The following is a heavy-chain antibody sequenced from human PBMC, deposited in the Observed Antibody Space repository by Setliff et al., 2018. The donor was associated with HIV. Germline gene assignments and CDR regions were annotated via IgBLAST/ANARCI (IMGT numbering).Heavy chain of an antibody. CDR2: ISGDGGRAT. CDR1: GFTVNSNY. D-gene: IGHD6-13*01. V-gene: IGHV3-53*05. Sequence: SGGSLRLSCAASGFTVNSNYMSWVRQSPGKGLEWVSLISGDGGRATHYSDSVKGRFTISRDNSKSTLYLQMNSLRAEDTAVYYCAGRTAGNWFDPWGQGTLVTVSS. CDR3: AGRTAGNWFDP. J-gene: IGHJ5*02.